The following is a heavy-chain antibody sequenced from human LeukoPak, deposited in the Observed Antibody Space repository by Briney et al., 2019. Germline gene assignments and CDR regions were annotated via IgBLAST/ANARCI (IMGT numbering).Heavy chain of an antibody. CDR2: LSGSGDIT. D-gene: IGHD3-10*01. CDR3: AKDIVLIWFGGGGGFDY. V-gene: IGHV3-23*01. CDR1: GFTFSNYA. Sequence: HPGGSLRLSCAASGFTFSNYAMSWVRQAPGKGLEWVSALSGSGDITYYADSVKGRFTISRDNAKNSLYLQMNSLRAEDTAFYYCAKDIVLIWFGGGGGFDYWGQGTLVTVSS. J-gene: IGHJ4*02.